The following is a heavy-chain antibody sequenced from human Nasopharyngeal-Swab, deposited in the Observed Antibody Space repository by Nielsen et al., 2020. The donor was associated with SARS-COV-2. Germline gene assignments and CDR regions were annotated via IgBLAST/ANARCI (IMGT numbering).Heavy chain of an antibody. D-gene: IGHD2-21*01. J-gene: IGHJ6*02. CDR3: AKAPYLRGMGV. CDR2: ISGSGDTT. V-gene: IGHV3-23*01. Sequence: GESLKISCAASGFTFSSYAMSWVRQAPGKGLEWVSIISGSGDTTYYADSVNDRFTISRDNSKNTLYLQMNSLRVEDTALYYCAKAPYLRGMGVWGQGTTVTVSS. CDR1: GFTFSSYA.